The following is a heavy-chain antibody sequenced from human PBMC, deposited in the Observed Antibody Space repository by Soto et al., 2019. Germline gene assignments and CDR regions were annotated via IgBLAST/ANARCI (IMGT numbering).Heavy chain of an antibody. CDR2: MNPNSGNT. J-gene: IGHJ6*02. CDR3: AREYCSGGSCEVGVYYYYGMDV. CDR1: GYTFTSYD. D-gene: IGHD2-15*01. V-gene: IGHV1-8*02. Sequence: ASVKVSCKASGYTFTSYDIHWVRQATGQGLEWMGRMNPNSGNTGYAQKFQGRVTMTRNTSTSTVNMELSSLRSEDTAVYYCAREYCSGGSCEVGVYYYYGMDVWGQGTTVTVSS.